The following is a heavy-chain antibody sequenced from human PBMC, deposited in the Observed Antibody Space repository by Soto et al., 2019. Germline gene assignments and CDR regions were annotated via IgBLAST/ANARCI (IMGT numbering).Heavy chain of an antibody. CDR2: SVPGSGNT. Sequence: QVQLVQSGAEVTKPGASVKVSCKTSGYTFFAFCLTWERQVPGQGLEWLGWSVPGSGNTDYTRKVQXXXTXXTDRSTDTSEMRRRSLTAEAAAFCACARVAGPGSGCRYVDNWGQGPLVTVSS. CDR1: GYTFFAFC. D-gene: IGHD2-8*01. J-gene: IGHJ4*02. V-gene: IGHV1-18*01. CDR3: ARVAGPGSGCRYVDN.